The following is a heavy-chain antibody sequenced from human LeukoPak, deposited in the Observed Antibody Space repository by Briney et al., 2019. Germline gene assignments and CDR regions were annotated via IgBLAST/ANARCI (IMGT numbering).Heavy chain of an antibody. J-gene: IGHJ5*02. CDR1: GFTFSSYG. V-gene: IGHV3-30*18. CDR2: ISYDGSNK. D-gene: IGHD2-21*01. Sequence: GESLRLSCAASGFTFSSYGMHWVRQAPGKGLEWVAVISYDGSNKYYADSVKGRFTISRDNSKNTLYLQMNSLRAEDTAVYYCAKGILRPAASRFDPWGQGTLVTVSS. CDR3: AKGILRPAASRFDP.